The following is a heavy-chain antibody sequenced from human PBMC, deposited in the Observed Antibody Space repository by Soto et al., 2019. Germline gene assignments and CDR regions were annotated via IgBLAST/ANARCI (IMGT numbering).Heavy chain of an antibody. V-gene: IGHV4-34*01. CDR3: ARESHDILAGPPWVWYFDL. J-gene: IGHJ2*01. Sequence: QVQLQQWGAGPLRPLETLSLTCGVSGGSFSGYYWAWTRQSPGKGLEWIGEINDRGSINYNPSLKSRVSISVDTSKNLDPLNLTSVTAADPAVYYCARESHDILAGPPWVWYFDLWGRGTLVTVSS. CDR2: INDRGSI. D-gene: IGHD3-9*01. CDR1: GGSFSGYY.